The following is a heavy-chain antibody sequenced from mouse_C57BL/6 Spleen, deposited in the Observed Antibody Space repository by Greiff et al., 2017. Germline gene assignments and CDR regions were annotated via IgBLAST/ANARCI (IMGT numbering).Heavy chain of an antibody. Sequence: EVQLVESEGGLVQPGSSMKLSCTASGFTFSDYYMAWVRQVPEKGLEWVANINSDGSSTYYLDSLKSRFIISRDNAKNILYLQMSSLKSEDTATYYCARDGGYDDGDYFDYWGQGTTLTVSS. CDR1: GFTFSDYY. J-gene: IGHJ2*01. CDR3: ARDGGYDDGDYFDY. CDR2: INSDGSST. D-gene: IGHD2-2*01. V-gene: IGHV5-16*01.